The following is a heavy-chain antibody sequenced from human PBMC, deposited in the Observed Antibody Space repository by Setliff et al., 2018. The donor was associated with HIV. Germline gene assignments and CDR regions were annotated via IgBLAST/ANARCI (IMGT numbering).Heavy chain of an antibody. J-gene: IGHJ3*02. D-gene: IGHD2-21*01. CDR2: IISMFGTG. CDR3: ATLTFCAGDCYSTGAFDI. V-gene: IGHV1-69*13. Sequence: SVKVSCKASGGTFSTYTVNWVRQAPGRGLEWMGGIISMFGTGNYAQKFQDRVTITADESTSTAYMELTSLRSEDTAVYYCATLTFCAGDCYSTGAFDIWGQGTMVTVSS. CDR1: GGTFSTYT.